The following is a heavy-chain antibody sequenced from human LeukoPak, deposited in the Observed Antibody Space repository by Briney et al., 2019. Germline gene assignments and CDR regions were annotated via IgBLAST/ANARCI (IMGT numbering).Heavy chain of an antibody. CDR1: GDSIRSCY. V-gene: IGHV4-59*01. Sequence: SETLSLTCIVSGDSIRSCYWNWIRQAPGKALEWIGHIHNNGDSAYNFSLKSRVTISMDTSKNQFSLKLSSVTAADTAVYYCGRWGYFDSGNYFVVDYWGQGTVVTVSS. CDR3: GRWGYFDSGNYFVVDY. D-gene: IGHD3-22*01. CDR2: IHNNGDS. J-gene: IGHJ4*01.